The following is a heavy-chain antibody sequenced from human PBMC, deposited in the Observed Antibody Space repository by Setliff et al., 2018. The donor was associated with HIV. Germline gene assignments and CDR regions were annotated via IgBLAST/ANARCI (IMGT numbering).Heavy chain of an antibody. Sequence: GESLKISCKGFGYNFASSWIGWVRQMPGKGLEWMGIIYPGDFDTRYSPSFQGQVTISADKSISTAYLRWSSLKASDTAMYYCARPRGGGEHYMDVWGKGTTVTV. CDR2: IYPGDFDT. CDR3: ARPRGGGEHYMDV. D-gene: IGHD3-16*01. J-gene: IGHJ6*03. V-gene: IGHV5-51*01. CDR1: GYNFASSW.